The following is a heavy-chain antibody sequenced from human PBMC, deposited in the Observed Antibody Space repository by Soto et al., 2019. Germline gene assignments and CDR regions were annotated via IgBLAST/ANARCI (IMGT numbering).Heavy chain of an antibody. D-gene: IGHD2-8*01. V-gene: IGHV4-34*01. CDR3: ARGGVSGGMDV. J-gene: IGHJ6*02. CDR1: GGSFSGYY. Sequence: QVQLQQWGAGLLKPSETLSLTCAVYGGSFSGYYWSWIRQPPGKGLEWIGEINHSGSTNYNPSLKSRVTISVDTSKNQCSLKLSSVTAADTAVYYCARGGVSGGMDVWGQGTTVTVSS. CDR2: INHSGST.